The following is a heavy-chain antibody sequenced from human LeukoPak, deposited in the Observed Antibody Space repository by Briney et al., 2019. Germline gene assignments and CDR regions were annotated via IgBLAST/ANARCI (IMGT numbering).Heavy chain of an antibody. Sequence: PGGSLRLSCAASGLTFSSYYMNWVRQAPGEGLESVANIKQDGSEKHYVHSVKGRFTISRDNAKNSLYLQMNSLRAEDTAVYYCARGEAPDYWGQGTLVTVSS. CDR3: ARGEAPDY. CDR2: IKQDGSEK. CDR1: GLTFSSYY. V-gene: IGHV3-7*01. J-gene: IGHJ4*02.